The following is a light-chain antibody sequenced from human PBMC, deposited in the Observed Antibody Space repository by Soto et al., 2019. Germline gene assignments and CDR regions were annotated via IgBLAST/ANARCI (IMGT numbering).Light chain of an antibody. V-gene: IGKV3-11*01. CDR1: QSISSY. Sequence: EIVLTQSPATLSLAPGERATLSCSASQSISSYLAWYQQKPDQAPRLLIYDASNRATGIPARFSGSGSGTDFTLTISSLEPEDFAVYYCHQRSTWPFTFGPATTVDIK. CDR2: DAS. CDR3: HQRSTWPFT. J-gene: IGKJ3*01.